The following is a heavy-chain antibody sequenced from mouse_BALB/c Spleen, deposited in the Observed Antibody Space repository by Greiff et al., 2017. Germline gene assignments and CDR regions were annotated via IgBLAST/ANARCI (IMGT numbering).Heavy chain of an antibody. Sequence: VQLKQSGPELVKPGASVKMSCKASGYTFTSYVMHWVKQKPGQGLEWIGYINPYNDGTKYNEKFKGKATLTSDKSSSTAYMELSSLTSEDSAVYYCARWSYGNYRGYAMDYWGQGTSVTVSS. V-gene: IGHV1-14*01. CDR1: GYTFTSYV. CDR3: ARWSYGNYRGYAMDY. D-gene: IGHD2-1*01. CDR2: INPYNDGT. J-gene: IGHJ4*01.